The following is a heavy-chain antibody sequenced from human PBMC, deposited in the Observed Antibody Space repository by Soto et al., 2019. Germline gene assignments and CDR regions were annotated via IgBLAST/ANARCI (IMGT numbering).Heavy chain of an antibody. V-gene: IGHV3-11*06. D-gene: IGHD3-22*01. CDR1: GFTFSDYY. CDR3: ARRYYDSSGYYPFDD. CDR2: ISSSSSYT. J-gene: IGHJ4*02. Sequence: GRSLRLSCAASGFTFSDYYMSWIRKAPGKGLEWVSYISSSSSYTNYAESVKGRFTISRDNAKNSLYLQMNSMRAEDPAVYYCARRYYDSSGYYPFDDWGQGTLVTVSS.